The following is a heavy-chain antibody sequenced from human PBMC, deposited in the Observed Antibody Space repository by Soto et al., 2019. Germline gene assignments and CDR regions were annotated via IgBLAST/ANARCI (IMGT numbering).Heavy chain of an antibody. V-gene: IGHV1-69*01. CDR2: IVPMLGTP. CDR1: GGTFDNFI. CDR3: ARNGTYSSSLSQYSGMDV. D-gene: IGHD1-26*01. J-gene: IGHJ6*02. Sequence: QVQLVQSGAEVKEPGSSVRVSCKASGGTFDNFIMNWVRQTPGQGLEWMGGIVPMLGTPTYAEKFKGRVTISATGSTSTMYMEVTSLRSEDTAIYYCARNGTYSSSLSQYSGMDVWGQGTTVNVSS.